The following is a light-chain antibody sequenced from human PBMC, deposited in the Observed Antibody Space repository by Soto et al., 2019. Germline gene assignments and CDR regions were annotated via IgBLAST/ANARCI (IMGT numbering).Light chain of an antibody. CDR2: GAS. CDR1: QSVSSSY. J-gene: IGKJ1*01. Sequence: EILLTQSPGTLSLSPGERATLSCRDSQSVSSSYLAWYQQKPGQAPRLLIYGASSRATGIPDRFSGSGSGTDFTLTFSRLEPEDFAVYYCQQYGSSQTFGQGTKVDIK. CDR3: QQYGSSQT. V-gene: IGKV3-20*01.